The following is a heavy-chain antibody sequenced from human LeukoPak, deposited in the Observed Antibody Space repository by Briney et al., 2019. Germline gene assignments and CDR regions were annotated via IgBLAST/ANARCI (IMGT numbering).Heavy chain of an antibody. CDR1: GGTFSSYA. CDR3: ARVYYYDSSGYYVDY. V-gene: IGHV1-69*10. Sequence: SVKVSCKASGGTFSSYAISWVGQAPGQGLEWMGRIIPILGIANYAQKFQGRVTITADKSTSTAYMELSSLRSEDTAVYYCARVYYYDSSGYYVDYWGQGTLVTVSS. D-gene: IGHD3-22*01. CDR2: IIPILGIA. J-gene: IGHJ4*02.